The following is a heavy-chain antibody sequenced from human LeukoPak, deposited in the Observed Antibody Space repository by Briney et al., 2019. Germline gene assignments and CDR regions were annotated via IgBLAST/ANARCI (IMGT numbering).Heavy chain of an antibody. CDR3: AKGPQSWQWLVPYFDY. J-gene: IGHJ4*02. V-gene: IGHV3-23*01. CDR2: ISGSGGST. Sequence: QAGGSLRLSCAASGFTFSSYAMSWVRQAPGKGLEWVSAISGSGGSTYYADSVKGRFTISRDNSKNTLYLQMNSLRAEDTAVYYCAKGPQSWQWLVPYFDYWGQGTLVTVSS. D-gene: IGHD6-19*01. CDR1: GFTFSSYA.